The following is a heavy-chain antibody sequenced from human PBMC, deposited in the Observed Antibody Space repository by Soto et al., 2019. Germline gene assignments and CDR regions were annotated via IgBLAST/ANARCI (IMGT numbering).Heavy chain of an antibody. J-gene: IGHJ6*02. V-gene: IGHV3-49*03. CDR1: GFTFGDYA. CDR2: IRSKAYGGTT. Sequence: GGSLRLSCTASGFTFGDYAMSWFRQAPGKGLEWVGFIRSKAYGGTTEYAASVKGRFTISRDDSKNIAYLQMNSLKTEDTVVYYFTRALTYYDSSGYYYYYGMDVWGQGTTVTVSS. CDR3: TRALTYYDSSGYYYYYGMDV. D-gene: IGHD3-22*01.